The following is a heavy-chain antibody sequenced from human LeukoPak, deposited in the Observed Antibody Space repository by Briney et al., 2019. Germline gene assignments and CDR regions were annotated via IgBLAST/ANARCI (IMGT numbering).Heavy chain of an antibody. CDR1: GFTVSSNY. V-gene: IGHV3-53*01. CDR2: IYSGGST. Sequence: GGSLRLSCAASGFTVSSNYMSWVRQASGKGLEWVSVIYSGGSTYYADSVKGRFTISRDNSKNTLYLQMNSLRAEDTAVYYCARVDYDYVWGSYAWGQGTLVTVSS. CDR3: ARVDYDYVWGSYA. D-gene: IGHD3-16*01. J-gene: IGHJ4*02.